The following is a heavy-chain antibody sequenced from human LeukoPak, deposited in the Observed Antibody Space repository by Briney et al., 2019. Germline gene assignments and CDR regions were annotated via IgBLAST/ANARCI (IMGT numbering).Heavy chain of an antibody. Sequence: ASVKVSCKGYGYTFINHDITWLREAPGPGIEWMGGIIAYNGNTNNAQKLPGRVTMTTDTSTTKTYMELKRQRSEAEAVYECERDTGGRPGTFMDVWGKGTTVTVS. V-gene: IGHV1-18*01. D-gene: IGHD1-14*01. CDR3: ERDTGGRPGTFMDV. J-gene: IGHJ6*03. CDR1: GYTFINHD. CDR2: IIAYNGNT.